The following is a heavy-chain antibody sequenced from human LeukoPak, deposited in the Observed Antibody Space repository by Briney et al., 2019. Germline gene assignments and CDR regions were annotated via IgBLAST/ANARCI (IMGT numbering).Heavy chain of an antibody. Sequence: ASVKVSCKASGYTFTSYYMHWVRQAPGQGLEWMGIINPSGGSTSYAQKFQGRVTISVDTSKNQFSLKLSSVTAADTAVYYCARVGRSSMYFDYWGQGTLVTVSS. J-gene: IGHJ4*02. CDR3: ARVGRSSMYFDY. D-gene: IGHD6-6*01. CDR1: GYTFTSYY. V-gene: IGHV1-46*01. CDR2: INPSGGST.